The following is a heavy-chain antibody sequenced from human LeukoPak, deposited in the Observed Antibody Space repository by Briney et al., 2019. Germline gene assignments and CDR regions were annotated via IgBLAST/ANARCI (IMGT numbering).Heavy chain of an antibody. D-gene: IGHD6-13*01. V-gene: IGHV4-34*01. CDR3: ARPSDISSWYDY. CDR2: INHVETA. CDR1: GGSFSDYY. J-gene: IGHJ4*02. Sequence: PSETLSLTCAVYGGSFSDYYWTWIRQPPGKGLEWIGEINHVETANYNPSLKSRVAISVDTSKSQFSLRLNSVTAADTAVYYCARPSDISSWYDYWGQGTVVTVSS.